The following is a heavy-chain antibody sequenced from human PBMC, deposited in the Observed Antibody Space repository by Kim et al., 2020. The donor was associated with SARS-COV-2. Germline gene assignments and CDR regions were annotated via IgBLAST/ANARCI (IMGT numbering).Heavy chain of an antibody. CDR1: GFTFSSYG. V-gene: IGHV3-30*18. CDR2: ISYDGSNK. CDR3: AKDLRGVIVYYGMDV. D-gene: IGHD3-10*01. J-gene: IGHJ6*02. Sequence: GSLRLSCAASGFTFSSYGMHWVRQAPGKGLEWVAVISYDGSNKYYADSVKGRFTISRDNSKNTLYLQMNSLRAEDTAVYYCAKDLRGVIVYYGMDVWGQGTTVTVSS.